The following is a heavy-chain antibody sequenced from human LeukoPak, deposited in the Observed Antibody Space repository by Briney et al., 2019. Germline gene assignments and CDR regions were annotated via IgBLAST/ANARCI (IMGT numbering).Heavy chain of an antibody. Sequence: GGSLRLSCAASGFTFSSHWMHWVRQAPGKGLVWVSRINSDGSSISYADSVKGRFTISRDKSKNTLYLQMSYLRAEDTAVYYCVRAAPGDCSSTSCSLFDNWGQGILVTVSS. D-gene: IGHD2-2*01. V-gene: IGHV3-74*01. CDR1: GFTFSSHW. CDR3: VRAAPGDCSSTSCSLFDN. J-gene: IGHJ4*02. CDR2: INSDGSSI.